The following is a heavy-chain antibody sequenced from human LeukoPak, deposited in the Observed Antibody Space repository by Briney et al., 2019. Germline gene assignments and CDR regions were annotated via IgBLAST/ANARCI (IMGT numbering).Heavy chain of an antibody. CDR2: INPNSGGT. J-gene: IGHJ4*02. CDR1: GYTFTGYY. D-gene: IGHD6-19*01. Sequence: ASVKVSCKASGYTFTGYYMHWVRQAPGQGLEWVGWINPNSGGTNYAQKFQGRVTMTRDTSISTAYMELSRLRPDDTAAYYCARDHAQRGWYLTSDYYFDYWGQGTLVTVSS. CDR3: ARDHAQRGWYLTSDYYFDY. V-gene: IGHV1-2*02.